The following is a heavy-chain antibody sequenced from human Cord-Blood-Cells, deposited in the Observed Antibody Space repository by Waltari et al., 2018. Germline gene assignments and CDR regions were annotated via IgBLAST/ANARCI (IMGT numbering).Heavy chain of an antibody. CDR3: ATLIEPVQLERNLIGMDV. Sequence: QVQLVQSGAEVKKPGASVQVSCKVSGYTLPELSLHWVRQAPGKGLEWMGGFDPEDGETIYAQKFQGRVTMTEDTSTDTAYMELSSLRSEDTAVYYCATLIEPVQLERNLIGMDVWGQGTTVTVSS. CDR1: GYTLPELS. V-gene: IGHV1-24*01. J-gene: IGHJ6*02. D-gene: IGHD1-1*01. CDR2: FDPEDGET.